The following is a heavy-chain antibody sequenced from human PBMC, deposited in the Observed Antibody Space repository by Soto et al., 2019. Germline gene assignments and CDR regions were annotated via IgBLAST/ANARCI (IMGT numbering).Heavy chain of an antibody. Sequence: VQLVQSGAEVKKPGSSVKVSCKASGGTFSNYPFIWVRQAPGQGLAWMGGIIPIFGTTDYGQRFQGRVTITADEPTNTAYMELSSLRSDDTAVYYCATGLYCGGGCYSHFDYWGQGTLVTVSS. CDR1: GGTFSNYP. D-gene: IGHD2-21*02. CDR3: ATGLYCGGGCYSHFDY. J-gene: IGHJ4*02. CDR2: IIPIFGTT. V-gene: IGHV1-69*01.